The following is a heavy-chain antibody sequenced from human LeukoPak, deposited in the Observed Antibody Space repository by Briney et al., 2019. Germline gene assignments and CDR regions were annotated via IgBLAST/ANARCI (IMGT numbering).Heavy chain of an antibody. J-gene: IGHJ4*02. CDR3: ARAWMATIIDY. CDR2: ISYDGSNK. D-gene: IGHD5-12*01. V-gene: IGHV3-30-3*01. CDR1: GFTFSGYA. Sequence: GGSLRLSCAASGFTFSGYAMHWVRQAPGKGLEWVSVISYDGSNKYCANSVKGRFTISRDNSKNTLYLQMSSLRAEDTDVYYCARAWMATIIDYWGQGTLVTASS.